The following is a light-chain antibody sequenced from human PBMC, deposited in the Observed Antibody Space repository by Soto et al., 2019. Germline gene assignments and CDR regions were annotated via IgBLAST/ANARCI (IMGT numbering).Light chain of an antibody. Sequence: VMTQSPATLSVSPGESATLSFRASQTVSRNLAWYQQRPGQAPRLLIYDISNRATGVPARFGGSGSETEFTLTIRSLQSEDFAVYFCQQYNNWPSFGQGTRLEIK. J-gene: IGKJ5*01. CDR1: QTVSRN. CDR2: DIS. V-gene: IGKV3-15*01. CDR3: QQYNNWPS.